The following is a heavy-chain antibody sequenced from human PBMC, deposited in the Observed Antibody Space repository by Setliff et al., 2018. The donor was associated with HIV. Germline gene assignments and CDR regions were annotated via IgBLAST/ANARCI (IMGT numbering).Heavy chain of an antibody. V-gene: IGHV1-69*10. D-gene: IGHD5-18*01. CDR2: IIPNIGVA. J-gene: IGHJ3*02. Sequence: ASVKVSCKASGGPFSSYAISWVRQAPGQGLEWLGGIIPNIGVANYAQKFQGRVTITADESTSTAYMQLSSLRSEDTAVYYCARVGYSYGYEYAFDIWGQGAMVTVSS. CDR3: ARVGYSYGYEYAFDI. CDR1: GGPFSSYA.